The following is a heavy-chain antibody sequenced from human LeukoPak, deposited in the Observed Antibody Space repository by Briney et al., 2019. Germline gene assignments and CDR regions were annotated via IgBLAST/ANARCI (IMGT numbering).Heavy chain of an antibody. CDR3: AKNAGYSYGLYYFDY. V-gene: IGHV3-23*01. Sequence: PGGSLRLSCAASGFTFSSDAMSWVRQAPGKGLEWVSSIISSGGVTYYADSVKGRFTISRDNSKNTVYLQMDSLRAEDSAVYFCAKNAGYSYGLYYFDYWGQGTLVTVSS. CDR2: IISSGGVT. D-gene: IGHD5-18*01. J-gene: IGHJ4*02. CDR1: GFTFSSDA.